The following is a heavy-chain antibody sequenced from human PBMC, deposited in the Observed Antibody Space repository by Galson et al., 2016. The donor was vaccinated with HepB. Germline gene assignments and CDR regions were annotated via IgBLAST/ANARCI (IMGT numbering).Heavy chain of an antibody. V-gene: IGHV3-23*01. J-gene: IGHJ3*01. CDR2: IDNSAGST. CDR1: GFTFRSYA. CDR3: GRWYYDAP. Sequence: SLRLSCAASGFTFRSYAMNWVRQAPGKGLQWVSAIDNSAGSTYYADSVKGRFTNSRDNSKNRLYLQMNSLRAEDTAIYYGGRWYYDAPWGQRTMVTVS. D-gene: IGHD3-16*01.